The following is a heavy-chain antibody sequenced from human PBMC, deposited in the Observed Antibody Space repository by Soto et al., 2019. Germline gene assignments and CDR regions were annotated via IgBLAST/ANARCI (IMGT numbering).Heavy chain of an antibody. CDR3: AIVYDSGGYCVWFYS. Sequence: QVQLGQSGAEVKKPGASEKVSCKASGYTFTSYGISWVRQAPEQVLEWMGWISAYTGNTNYAQKLQGRVNMTTDTSTSTADMEPSSMRSDSTAVYYCAIVYDSGGYCVWFYSWGQGTLVTVAS. V-gene: IGHV1-18*01. D-gene: IGHD3-22*01. CDR2: ISAYTGNT. CDR1: GYTFTSYG. J-gene: IGHJ5*01.